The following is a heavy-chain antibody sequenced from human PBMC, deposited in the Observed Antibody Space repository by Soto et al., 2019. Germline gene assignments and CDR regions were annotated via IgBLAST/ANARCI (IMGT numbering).Heavy chain of an antibody. V-gene: IGHV1-46*01. D-gene: IGHD5-18*01. CDR2: INPSGGST. Sequence: ASVKVSCKASGYTFTSNYMHWVRQAPGQGLEWMGIINPSGGSTSYAQKFQGRVTMTRNTSISTAYMELSSLRSEDTAVYYCARKEAMGKYYYYYGMDVWGQGTTVTVSS. CDR3: ARKEAMGKYYYYYGMDV. CDR1: GYTFTSNY. J-gene: IGHJ6*02.